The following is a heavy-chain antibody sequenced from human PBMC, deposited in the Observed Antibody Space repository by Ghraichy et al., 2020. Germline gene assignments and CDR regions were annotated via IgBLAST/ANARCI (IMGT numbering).Heavy chain of an antibody. CDR3: ARDRRKGQTVNHFDY. J-gene: IGHJ4*02. D-gene: IGHD4-11*01. CDR1: GYTFTSYY. V-gene: IGHV1-46*01. CDR2: INPSGGST. Sequence: ASVKVSCKASGYTFTSYYMHWVRQAPGQGLEWMGIINPSGGSTSYAQKFQGRVTMTRDTSTSTVYMELSSLRSEDTAVYYCARDRRKGQTVNHFDYWGQGTLVTVSS.